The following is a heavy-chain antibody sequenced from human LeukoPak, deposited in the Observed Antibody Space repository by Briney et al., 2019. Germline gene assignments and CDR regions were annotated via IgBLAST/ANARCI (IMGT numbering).Heavy chain of an antibody. CDR2: INPNNGST. D-gene: IGHD3-16*01. CDR1: GYTFTGYF. V-gene: IGHV1-2*02. Sequence: ASVKVSCKASGYTFTGYFLHWVRQAPGQGLEWMGWINPNNGSTNYTQKFKGRVTMTRDTSISTAYMELNRLTSDDTAVFYCARAWGSLYYFDYWGQGTLVTVSS. J-gene: IGHJ4*02. CDR3: ARAWGSLYYFDY.